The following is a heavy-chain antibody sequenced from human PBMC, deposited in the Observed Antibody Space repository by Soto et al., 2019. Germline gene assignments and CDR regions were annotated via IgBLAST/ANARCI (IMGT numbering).Heavy chain of an antibody. CDR3: AADFWSGYPSYGMDV. D-gene: IGHD3-3*01. CDR1: GYTFTGYY. Sequence: RAAVKVSCKASGYTFTGYYMHWVRQAPGQGLEWMGWINPNSGGTNYAQKFQERVTITRDMSTSTAYMELSSLRSEDTAVYYCAADFWSGYPSYGMDVWGQGTTVTVSS. J-gene: IGHJ6*02. CDR2: INPNSGGT. V-gene: IGHV1-2*02.